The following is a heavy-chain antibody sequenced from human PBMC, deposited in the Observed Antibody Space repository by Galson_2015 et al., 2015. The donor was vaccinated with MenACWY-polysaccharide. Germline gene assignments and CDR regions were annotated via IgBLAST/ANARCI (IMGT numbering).Heavy chain of an antibody. CDR1: GFTFSSYW. J-gene: IGHJ4*02. D-gene: IGHD2-2*01. CDR3: ARAWEVPPALYFDH. Sequence: SLRLSCAASGFTFSSYWMSWVRQAPGKGLEWVANIKQDESEKYYVDSVKGRFTISRDNAKNSLYLEMNSLRAEDTAVYYCARAWEVPPALYFDHWGQGRLVIVSS. V-gene: IGHV3-7*03. CDR2: IKQDESEK.